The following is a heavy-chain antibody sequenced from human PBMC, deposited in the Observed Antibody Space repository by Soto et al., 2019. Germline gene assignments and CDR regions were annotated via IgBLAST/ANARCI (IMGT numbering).Heavy chain of an antibody. J-gene: IGHJ3*02. CDR1: GFTFTLYS. CDR3: ARYSGNYQDAFDI. D-gene: IGHD1-26*01. CDR2: INGGSGKT. V-gene: IGHV1-3*01. Sequence: QVQLVQSGAEVKKPGASVKVSCRASGFTFTLYSMHWVRQAPGQRLEWMGWINGGSGKTKYSQKFQGRVTIARDTSASTADIEVSSLRSEDTAVYYCARYSGNYQDAFDIWGQGTMGNVSS.